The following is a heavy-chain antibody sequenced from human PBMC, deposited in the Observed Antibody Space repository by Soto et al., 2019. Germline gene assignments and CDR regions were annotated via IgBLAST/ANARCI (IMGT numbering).Heavy chain of an antibody. CDR3: ATGQIGTTYYFYYFVLDV. CDR2: IKSKTDGETT. V-gene: IGHV3-15*01. D-gene: IGHD1-1*01. CDR1: GFSINNAW. Sequence: EVQLVESGGGLVKPGGSLRLSCAASGFSINNAWMTWVRQAPGKGLEWVGRIKSKTDGETTDYAAPVKGRFTISRDDSKNTVSLQMTSLATEDTAVYYCATGQIGTTYYFYYFVLDVWGQGTTVTVSS. J-gene: IGHJ6*02.